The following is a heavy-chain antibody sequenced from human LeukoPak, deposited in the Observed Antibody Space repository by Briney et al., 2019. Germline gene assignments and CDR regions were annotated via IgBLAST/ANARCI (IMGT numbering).Heavy chain of an antibody. Sequence: GRSLRLSCAASGFTFSSYALHWVRQAPGQGLERVALISNEGSNQYYADSVKGRFTISRDNSKNTVYLQMNSLRVEDTAVYYCARDETKRGYSYGTSPFNYWGQGTLVTVSS. V-gene: IGHV3-30*04. J-gene: IGHJ4*02. CDR2: ISNEGSNQ. CDR3: ARDETKRGYSYGTSPFNY. D-gene: IGHD5-18*01. CDR1: GFTFSSYA.